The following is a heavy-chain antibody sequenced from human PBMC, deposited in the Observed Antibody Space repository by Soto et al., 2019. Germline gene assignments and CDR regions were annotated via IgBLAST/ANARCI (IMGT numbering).Heavy chain of an antibody. Sequence: QVQLEESGAGVVQPGRSLRLSCAASGCTFSSSVMHCVRQAPGRGLAGLAVIWSDGRTKYYADSVTGRFAISRDNSINTLYLPMRSLSAEDTAVYYGAREVLLSGYPYAMDVCGQGTKVTGSS. V-gene: IGHV3-33*01. CDR3: AREVLLSGYPYAMDV. J-gene: IGHJ6*02. CDR1: GCTFSSSV. CDR2: IWSDGRTK. D-gene: IGHD5-12*01.